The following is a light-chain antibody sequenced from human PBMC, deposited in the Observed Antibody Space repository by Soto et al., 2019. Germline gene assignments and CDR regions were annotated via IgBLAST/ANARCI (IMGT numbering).Light chain of an antibody. Sequence: IQLTQSPSSLSASVGDRVTITCRASQGISSYLAWYQQKPGKAPKLLIYAASTLQSGVPSRLSGSGSGTDFTLTISSLQPEDFDNYYCQQLNSYPHTFGKGNKLEIK. CDR3: QQLNSYPHT. J-gene: IGKJ2*01. CDR1: QGISSY. V-gene: IGKV1-9*01. CDR2: AAS.